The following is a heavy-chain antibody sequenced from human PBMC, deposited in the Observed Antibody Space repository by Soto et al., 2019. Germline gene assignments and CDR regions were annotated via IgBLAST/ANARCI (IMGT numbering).Heavy chain of an antibody. V-gene: IGHV5-10-1*01. CDR1: GYRFAGYW. D-gene: IGHD3-22*01. CDR2: IDPSDSQT. CDR3: ARQIYDSDTGPNFQYYFDS. Sequence: PGESLKISCMGSGYRFAGYWITWVRQKPGKGLEWMGRIDPSDSQTYYSPSFRGHVTISVTKSITTVFLQWSSLRASDTAMYYCARQIYDSDTGPNFQYYFDSWGQGTPVTVSS. J-gene: IGHJ4*02.